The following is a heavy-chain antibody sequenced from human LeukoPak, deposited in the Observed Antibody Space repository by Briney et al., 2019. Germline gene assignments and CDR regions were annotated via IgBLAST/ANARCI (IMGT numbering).Heavy chain of an antibody. V-gene: IGHV4-59*10. CDR2: IYTSGST. J-gene: IGHJ4*02. CDR3: ARSSGWYNYFDY. CDR1: GGSFSGYY. Sequence: SETLSLTCAVYGGSFSGYYWSWIRQPAGKGLEWIGRIYTSGSTNYNPSLKSRVTMSVDTSRNQFSLKLSSVTAADTAVYYCARSSGWYNYFDYWGQGTLVTVSS. D-gene: IGHD6-19*01.